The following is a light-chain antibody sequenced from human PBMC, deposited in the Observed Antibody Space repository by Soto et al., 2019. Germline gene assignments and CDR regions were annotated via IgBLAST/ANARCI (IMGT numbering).Light chain of an antibody. CDR1: ETVRSN. Sequence: EIVLTQSPGTLSVSPGERATLSCRASETVRSNLAWYQQKPGQAPRLLIYAASTRATGIPARFIGNGSGTEFTLTISSLQSEDFAVYYCQQYNNWWTFGQGTKVDIK. CDR2: AAS. J-gene: IGKJ1*01. CDR3: QQYNNWWT. V-gene: IGKV3D-15*01.